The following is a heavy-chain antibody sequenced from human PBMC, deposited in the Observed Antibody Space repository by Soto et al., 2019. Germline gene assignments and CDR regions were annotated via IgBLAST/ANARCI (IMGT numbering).Heavy chain of an antibody. CDR3: ARGIKGLPPSAFDI. J-gene: IGHJ3*02. V-gene: IGHV1-8*01. CDR2: LNPNTDKT. CDR1: GYTFSNYD. D-gene: IGHD5-12*01. Sequence: GASVKVSRKASGYTFSNYDINWVRQATGQGLEWMGWLNPNTDKTGSAQKFQGRVTMTRNTSISTAYLELSGLRSDDTAVYYCARGIKGLPPSAFDIWGQGTRVTVSS.